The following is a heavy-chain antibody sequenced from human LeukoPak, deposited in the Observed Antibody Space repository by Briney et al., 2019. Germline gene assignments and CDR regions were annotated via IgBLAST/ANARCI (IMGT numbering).Heavy chain of an antibody. J-gene: IGHJ4*02. CDR2: INSDGSST. CDR3: ARGQYSSGWWYYFDY. D-gene: IGHD6-19*01. V-gene: IGHV3-74*01. CDR1: GFTFSSYW. Sequence: QPGRSLRLSCAASGFTFSSYWMHWVRQAPGKGLVWVSRINSDGSSTSYADSVKGRFTISRDNSKNTLYLQMNSLRAEDTAVYYCARGQYSSGWWYYFDYWGQGTLVTVSS.